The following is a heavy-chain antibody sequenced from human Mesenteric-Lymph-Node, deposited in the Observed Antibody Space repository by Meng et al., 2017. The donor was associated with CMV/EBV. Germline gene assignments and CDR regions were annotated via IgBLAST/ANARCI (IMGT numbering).Heavy chain of an antibody. CDR2: INPSGGST. V-gene: IGHV1-46*01. CDR3: ARDNSDSSSSWWFDP. CDR1: GYTFTSYY. Sequence: ASVKVSCKASGYTFTSYYMHWVRQAPGQGLEWMGIINPSGGSTSYAQKFQGRVTVTRDTSTSTLYMDLGSLRSEDTAVYYCARDNSDSSSSWWFDPWGQGTLVTVSS. D-gene: IGHD6-6*01. J-gene: IGHJ5*02.